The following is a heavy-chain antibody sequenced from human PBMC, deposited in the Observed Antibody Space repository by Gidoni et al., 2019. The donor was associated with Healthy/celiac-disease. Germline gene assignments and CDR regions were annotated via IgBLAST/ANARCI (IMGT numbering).Heavy chain of an antibody. CDR1: GFTVSRHY. D-gene: IGHD4-17*01. CDR2: IYSGGST. J-gene: IGHJ6*02. V-gene: IGHV3-53*01. CDR3: ARDFSGDSYYYDYGMEV. Sequence: VQLVESGGGLIQPGGSLRLSCAASGFTVSRHYMSWFRQAPGKWLEWVVVIYSGGSTYYADSVKGRFIISRDNAKNTRYLQMNRLRAEDTAVYYCARDFSGDSYYYDYGMEVWGQGTTVTVSS.